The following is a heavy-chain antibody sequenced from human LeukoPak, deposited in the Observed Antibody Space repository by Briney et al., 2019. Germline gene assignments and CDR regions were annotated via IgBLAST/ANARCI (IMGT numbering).Heavy chain of an antibody. D-gene: IGHD1-26*01. CDR2: LSWNGRRT. V-gene: IGHV3-35*02. Sequence: GGSLRLSCAASRFTFSNSDMNWVHQVPGKGLEWVSGLSWNGRRTHYADSVKGQFIISRDNSRNTLHLQTESLRAEDTAVYYCAKGHGWEASYYYYYMDVWGKGTTVTISS. J-gene: IGHJ6*03. CDR1: RFTFSNSD. CDR3: AKGHGWEASYYYYYMDV.